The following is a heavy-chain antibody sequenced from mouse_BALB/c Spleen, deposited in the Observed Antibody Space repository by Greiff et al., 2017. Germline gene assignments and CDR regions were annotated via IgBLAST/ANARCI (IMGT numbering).Heavy chain of an antibody. D-gene: IGHD2-14*01. Sequence: QVQLQQSGPGLVQPSQSLSITCTVSGFSLTSYGVHWVRQSPGKGLEWLGVIWSGGSTDYNAAFISRLSISKDNSKSQVFFKMNSLQANDTAIYYCARSLYYRYAWFAYWGQGTLVTVSA. CDR1: GFSLTSYG. V-gene: IGHV2-2*02. CDR3: ARSLYYRYAWFAY. CDR2: IWSGGST. J-gene: IGHJ3*01.